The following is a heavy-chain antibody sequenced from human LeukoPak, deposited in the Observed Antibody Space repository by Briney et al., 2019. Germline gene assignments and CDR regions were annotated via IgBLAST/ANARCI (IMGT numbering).Heavy chain of an antibody. Sequence: PGESLRLSCAASGFTFSSYWMSWVRQAPGKGLEWVANIKQDGSEKYYVDSVKGRFTISRDNAKNSLYLQMNSLRADDTAMYYCVRDDRTMVRGVPDYWGQGTLVTVSS. V-gene: IGHV3-7*03. J-gene: IGHJ4*02. CDR2: IKQDGSEK. CDR1: GFTFSSYW. D-gene: IGHD3-10*01. CDR3: VRDDRTMVRGVPDY.